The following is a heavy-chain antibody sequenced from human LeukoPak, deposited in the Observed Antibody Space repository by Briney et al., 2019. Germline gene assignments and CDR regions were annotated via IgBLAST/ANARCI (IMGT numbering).Heavy chain of an antibody. CDR1: GFTFSSYA. V-gene: IGHV7-4-1*02. Sequence: GGSLRLSCAASGFTFSSYAMNWVRQAPGQGLEWMGWINTNTGNPTYAQGFTGRFVFSLDTSVSTAYLQISSLKAEDTAVYYCARAAASDYWGQGTLVTVSS. CDR3: ARAAASDY. D-gene: IGHD2-15*01. CDR2: INTNTGNP. J-gene: IGHJ4*02.